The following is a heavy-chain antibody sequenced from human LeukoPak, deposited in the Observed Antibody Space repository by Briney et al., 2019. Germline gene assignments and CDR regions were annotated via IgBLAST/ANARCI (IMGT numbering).Heavy chain of an antibody. CDR3: AGDPPGTPVGFDI. CDR2: ITPMSATP. CDR1: AGTFSRYA. D-gene: IGHD3-10*01. V-gene: IGHV1-69*06. Sequence: GASVKVSCKTSAGTFSRYAISWVRQAPGQGLEWMGRITPMSATPSQTQCIQGRVTITADISTNTVYLDLSSLRSEDTALYFCAGDPPGTPVGFDIWGQGTMVTVSS. J-gene: IGHJ3*02.